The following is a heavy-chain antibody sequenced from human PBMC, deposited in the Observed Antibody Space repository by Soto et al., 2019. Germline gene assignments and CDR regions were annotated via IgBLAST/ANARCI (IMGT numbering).Heavy chain of an antibody. CDR3: ARAGGLLLDY. CDR2: ISYDGSNK. D-gene: IGHD2-15*01. CDR1: GFTFSSYA. V-gene: IGHV3-30-3*01. J-gene: IGHJ4*02. Sequence: QVQLVESGGGVVQPGRSLRLSCAASGFTFSSYAIHWVRQAPGKGLEWVAVISYDGSNKYYADSVKGRFTISRDISKNTLYLQMNSLRAEDTAMYYCARAGGLLLDYWGQGTLVTVSS.